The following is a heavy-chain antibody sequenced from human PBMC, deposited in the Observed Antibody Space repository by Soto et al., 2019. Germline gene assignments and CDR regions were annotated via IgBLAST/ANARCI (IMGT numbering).Heavy chain of an antibody. V-gene: IGHV4-34*01. Sequence: SETLSLTCAVYGGSFSGYYWSWIRQPPGKGLEWIGEINHSGSTNYNPSLKSRVTISVDTSKNQFSLKLSSVTAADTAVYCCARLPRSSWYGAWFDPWGQGTLVTVSS. CDR1: GGSFSGYY. CDR3: ARLPRSSWYGAWFDP. D-gene: IGHD6-13*01. J-gene: IGHJ5*02. CDR2: INHSGST.